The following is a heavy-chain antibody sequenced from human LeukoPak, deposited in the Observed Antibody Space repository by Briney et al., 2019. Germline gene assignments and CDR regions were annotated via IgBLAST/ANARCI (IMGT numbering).Heavy chain of an antibody. CDR3: ARDPARYLDWLFPYFDF. CDR2: ISYDGNNK. D-gene: IGHD3-9*01. J-gene: IGHJ4*02. CDR1: RFTFSSYA. V-gene: IGHV3-30*04. Sequence: PGGSLRLSCAASRFTFSSYAMHWVRQAPGKGLDWVAIISYDGNNKYYADSVKGRFTISRDNSKNTLFLQMNSLRAEDTAVYYCARDPARYLDWLFPYFDFWGQGSLVTVSS.